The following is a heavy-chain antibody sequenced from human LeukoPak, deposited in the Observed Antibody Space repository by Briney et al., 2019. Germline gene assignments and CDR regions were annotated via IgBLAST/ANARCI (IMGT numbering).Heavy chain of an antibody. CDR1: GGSISSYY. J-gene: IGHJ3*02. D-gene: IGHD3-22*01. CDR3: ALSHGRYYDRSGPSWAFDI. V-gene: IGHV4-59*01. Sequence: SETLSLTCTVSGGSISSYYWSWIRQPPGKGLEWIGFIYYSGSTNYNPSLKSRVIISVDTSKNQFSLKLSSVTAADTAVYYCALSHGRYYDRSGPSWAFDIWGQGTMVTVSS. CDR2: IYYSGST.